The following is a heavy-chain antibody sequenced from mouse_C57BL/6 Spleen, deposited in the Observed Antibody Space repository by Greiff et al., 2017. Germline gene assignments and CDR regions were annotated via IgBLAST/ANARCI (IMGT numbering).Heavy chain of an antibody. CDR1: GFTFSNYW. J-gene: IGHJ2*01. CDR3: TNWDGDY. V-gene: IGHV6-3*01. Sequence: EVKLMESGGGLVQPGGSMKLSCVASGFTFSNYWMNWVRQSSEKGLEWVAQIRLKSDNYATNYAESVKGRFTISRDDSKSSVYLQMNNVRAEDTGIYYCTNWDGDYWGQGTTLTVSS. D-gene: IGHD4-1*02. CDR2: IRLKSDNYAT.